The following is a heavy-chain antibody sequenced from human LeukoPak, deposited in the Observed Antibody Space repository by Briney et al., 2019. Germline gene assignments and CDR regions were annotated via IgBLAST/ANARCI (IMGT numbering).Heavy chain of an antibody. J-gene: IGHJ5*02. CDR1: GGSISSYY. CDR3: AIRGAAGWFDP. V-gene: IGHV4-59*01. CDR2: IYYSGST. Sequence: SETLSLTCTVSGGSISSYYWSWIRQPPGKGLEWIGYIYYSGSTNYNPSLKSRVTISVDTSKNQFSQKLSSVTAADTAVYYCAIRGAAGWFDPWGQGTLVTVSS. D-gene: IGHD6-13*01.